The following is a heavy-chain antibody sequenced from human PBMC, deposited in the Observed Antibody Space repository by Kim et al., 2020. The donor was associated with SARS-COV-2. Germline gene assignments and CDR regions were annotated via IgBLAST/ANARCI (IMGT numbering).Heavy chain of an antibody. CDR1: GGSISSSSYY. CDR3: ARFGRAMVRGGDY. D-gene: IGHD3-10*01. J-gene: IGHJ4*02. Sequence: SETLSLTCTVSGGSISSSSYYWGWIRQPPGKGLEWIGSIYYSGSTYYNPSLKSRVTISVDTSKNQFSLKLSSVTAADTAVYYCARFGRAMVRGGDYWGQGTLVTVSS. V-gene: IGHV4-39*01. CDR2: IYYSGST.